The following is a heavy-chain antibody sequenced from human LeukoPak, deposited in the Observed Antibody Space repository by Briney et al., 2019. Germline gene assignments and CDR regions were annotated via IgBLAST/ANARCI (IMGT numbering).Heavy chain of an antibody. CDR3: AKDTYGQYDILTGYELGIFDY. D-gene: IGHD3-9*01. V-gene: IGHV3-30*18. J-gene: IGHJ4*02. CDR1: GFTFSSYG. Sequence: GGSLRLSCAASGFTFSSYGMHWVRQAPGKGLEWVAVISYDGSNKYYADSVKGRFTISRDNSKNTLYLQMNSLRAEDTAVYYCAKDTYGQYDILTGYELGIFDYWGQGTLVTVSS. CDR2: ISYDGSNK.